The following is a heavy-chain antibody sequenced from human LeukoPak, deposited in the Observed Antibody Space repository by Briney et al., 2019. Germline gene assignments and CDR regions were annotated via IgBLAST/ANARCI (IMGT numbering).Heavy chain of an antibody. D-gene: IGHD6-19*01. J-gene: IGHJ3*02. CDR3: AKPGIAVADDAFDI. CDR2: IWYDGSNK. Sequence: GRSLRLSCAASGFTFSSYGMHWVRQAPGKGLEWVAVIWYDGSNKYYADSVKGRFTISRDNSKNTLYLQMNSLRAEDTAVYYCAKPGIAVADDAFDIWGQGTMVTVSS. V-gene: IGHV3-33*06. CDR1: GFTFSSYG.